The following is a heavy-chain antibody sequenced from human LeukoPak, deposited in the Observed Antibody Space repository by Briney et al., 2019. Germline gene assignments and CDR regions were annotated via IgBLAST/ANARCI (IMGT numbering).Heavy chain of an antibody. J-gene: IGHJ4*02. D-gene: IGHD1-1*01. V-gene: IGHV3-30-3*01. Sequence: GGSLRLSCAASGLTFSSYAMHWVRQAPGKGLEWVAVISYDGSNKYYADSVKGRFTISRDNSKNTLYLQMNSLRAEDTAVYYCTTGVLERLYFDYWGQGTLVTVSS. CDR2: ISYDGSNK. CDR1: GLTFSSYA. CDR3: TTGVLERLYFDY.